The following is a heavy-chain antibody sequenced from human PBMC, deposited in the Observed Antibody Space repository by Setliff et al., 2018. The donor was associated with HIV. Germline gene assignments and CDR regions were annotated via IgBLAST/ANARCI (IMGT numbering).Heavy chain of an antibody. Sequence: GASVQVSCKASKYTFTDYYMHWVQQAPGKGLEWMGRVDPEDDKTIYAEKFQGRVTMTTATSSDTAYLYLSSLRSEDTAVYYCVTGEGLRFWGQGTLVTVSS. CDR2: VDPEDDKT. V-gene: IGHV1-69-2*01. CDR3: VTGEGLRF. D-gene: IGHD2-15*01. CDR1: KYTFTDYY. J-gene: IGHJ4*02.